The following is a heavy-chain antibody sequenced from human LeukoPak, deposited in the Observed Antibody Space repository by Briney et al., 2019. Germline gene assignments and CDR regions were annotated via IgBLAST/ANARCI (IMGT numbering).Heavy chain of an antibody. CDR3: ARDRAWNYFDY. CDR2: ISNDGSRK. J-gene: IGHJ4*02. V-gene: IGHV3-30*03. Sequence: GRSLRLSCAPSGFTFSRHGMHWVRQAPGKGLEWVAIISNDGSRKYYAHSVEGRFTISRDNSKNTLYLQMDSLRAEDTAVYYCARDRAWNYFDYWGQGTLATVSS. CDR1: GFTFSRHG. D-gene: IGHD3-3*01.